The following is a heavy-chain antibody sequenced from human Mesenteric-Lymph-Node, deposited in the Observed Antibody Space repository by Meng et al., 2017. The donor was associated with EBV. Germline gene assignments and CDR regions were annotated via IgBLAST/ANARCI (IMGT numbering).Heavy chain of an antibody. CDR3: AGGDYVNQFNY. J-gene: IGHJ4*02. D-gene: IGHD4-17*01. CDR1: GGSVNSGGYS. V-gene: IGHV4-30-2*06. CDR2: VHHSGLT. Sequence: QLSLQESGSGLVKPSPTLSIPCIVSGGSVNSGGYSWSWIRQSPEKGLEWIGDVHHSGLTYHNPSLETRVIISLERSKNQFSLKLTSVTAADTAVYYCAGGDYVNQFNYWGQGTLVTVSS.